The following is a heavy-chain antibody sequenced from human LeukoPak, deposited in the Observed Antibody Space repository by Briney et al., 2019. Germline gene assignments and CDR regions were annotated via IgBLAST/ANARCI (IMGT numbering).Heavy chain of an antibody. J-gene: IGHJ3*02. Sequence: GGSLRLSCAVSGFTFSSNWMHWVRQAPGKGLVWVSRINSDGSRTSYVDSVKGRFTISRDNAKNTLYLQMNSLRAEDTAVYYCAREGGDYDDAFDIWGQGTMVTVSS. CDR1: GFTFSSNW. CDR3: AREGGDYDDAFDI. CDR2: INSDGSRT. D-gene: IGHD4-17*01. V-gene: IGHV3-74*01.